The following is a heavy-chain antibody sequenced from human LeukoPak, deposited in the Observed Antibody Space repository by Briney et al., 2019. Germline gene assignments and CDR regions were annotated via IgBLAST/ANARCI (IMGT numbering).Heavy chain of an antibody. CDR2: ISYDGSNK. Sequence: GGSLRLSCAASGFTFSSYAMHWVRQAPGKGLEWVAVISYDGSNKYYADSVKGRFTISRDNSKNTLYLQMNSLRAEDTAVHYCARDREDDSSGYYYDYWGQGTLVTVSS. CDR1: GFTFSSYA. D-gene: IGHD3-22*01. V-gene: IGHV3-30-3*01. J-gene: IGHJ4*02. CDR3: ARDREDDSSGYYYDY.